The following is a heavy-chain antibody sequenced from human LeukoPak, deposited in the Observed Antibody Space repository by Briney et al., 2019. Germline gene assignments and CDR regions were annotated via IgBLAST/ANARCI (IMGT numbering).Heavy chain of an antibody. CDR2: ISGSGGST. V-gene: IGHV3-23*01. CDR3: AKVPIDYYDSSGSDY. CDR1: GFTFSSYA. Sequence: GGSLRLSCAASGFTFSSYAMSWVRQAPGKGLEWVSAISGSGGSTYYADSMKGRFTISRDNSKNTLYLQMNSLRAEDTAVYYCAKVPIDYYDSSGSDYWGQGTLVTVSS. D-gene: IGHD3-22*01. J-gene: IGHJ4*02.